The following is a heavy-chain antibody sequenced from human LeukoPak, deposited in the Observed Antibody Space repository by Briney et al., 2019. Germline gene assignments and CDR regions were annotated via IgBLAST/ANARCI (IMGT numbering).Heavy chain of an antibody. Sequence: GGSLRLSCAASGFTFSSYAVSWVRQAPGKGLEWVANIKEDGSQAYYVDSVQGRFTISRDNAKNSVYLQMDSLGVEDTAVYYCARYYSIGTHYYWFDPWGPGNLVIVS. V-gene: IGHV3-7*01. CDR3: ARYYSIGTHYYWFDP. CDR2: IKEDGSQA. CDR1: GFTFSSYA. J-gene: IGHJ5*02. D-gene: IGHD6-19*01.